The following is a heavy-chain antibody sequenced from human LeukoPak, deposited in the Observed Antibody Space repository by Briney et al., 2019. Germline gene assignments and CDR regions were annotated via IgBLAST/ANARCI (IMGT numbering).Heavy chain of an antibody. V-gene: IGHV4-4*07. Sequence: KLSETLSLTCTVSGGSISIYYWSWIRQPAGKGLEWIGRIYTSGSTNYNPSLKSRVTISVDTSKNQFSLKLSSVTAADTAVYYCYGDYFGWSWVRDNYWGQGTLVTVSS. J-gene: IGHJ4*02. CDR2: IYTSGST. CDR1: GGSISIYY. D-gene: IGHD4-17*01. CDR3: YGDYFGWSWVRDNY.